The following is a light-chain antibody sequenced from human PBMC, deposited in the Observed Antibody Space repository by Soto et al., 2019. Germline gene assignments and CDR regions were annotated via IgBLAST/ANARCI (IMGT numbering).Light chain of an antibody. V-gene: IGLV1-40*01. CDR2: GNN. CDR3: QSYDSSLSGSV. J-gene: IGLJ2*01. Sequence: QSVLTQPPSVSGAPGQRVTISCTGSSSNIGAGYDVHWYQQLPGTAPKLLIYGNNNRPSGVPDRFSGSKSGTSASLAITGLQAEDDVDYYCQSYDSSLSGSVFGGGTKVTVL. CDR1: SSNIGAGYD.